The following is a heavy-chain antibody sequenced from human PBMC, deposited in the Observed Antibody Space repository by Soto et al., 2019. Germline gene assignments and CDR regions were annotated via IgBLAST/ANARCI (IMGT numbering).Heavy chain of an antibody. CDR2: INSDGSST. J-gene: IGHJ4*02. D-gene: IGHD3-22*01. Sequence: GGSLRLSCAASGFTFSSYWMHWVRQAPGKGLVWVSRINSDGSSTSYADSVKGRFTISRDNAKNTLYLQMNSLRAEDTAVYYCAGNTDYYDQPDYWGQGTLVTVSS. V-gene: IGHV3-74*01. CDR1: GFTFSSYW. CDR3: AGNTDYYDQPDY.